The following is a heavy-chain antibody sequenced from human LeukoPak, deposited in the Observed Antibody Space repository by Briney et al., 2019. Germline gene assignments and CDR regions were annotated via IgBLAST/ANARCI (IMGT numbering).Heavy chain of an antibody. CDR2: IRGSGGST. J-gene: IGHJ4*02. D-gene: IGHD6-13*01. V-gene: IGHV3-23*01. Sequence: GGTLRLSCEASGFTFSRYGMSWVRQAPGKGLEWVSAIRGSGGSTYYADSVKGRFTISRDNAKNSLYLQMNSLRAEDTAVYYCAHIAAAGRPIDYWGQGTLVTVSS. CDR3: AHIAAAGRPIDY. CDR1: GFTFSRYG.